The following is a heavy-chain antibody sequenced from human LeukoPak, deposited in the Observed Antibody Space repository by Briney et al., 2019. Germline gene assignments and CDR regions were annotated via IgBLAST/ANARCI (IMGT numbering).Heavy chain of an antibody. D-gene: IGHD1-26*01. CDR2: ISGSGGST. CDR1: GFTFSSYA. Sequence: GGSLRLPCAASGFTFSSYAMSWVRQAPGKGLEWVSAISGSGGSTYYADSVKGRFTISRDNSKNTLYLQMNSLRAEDTAVYYCAKGRSYSGSYYTFDYWGQGTLVTVSS. CDR3: AKGRSYSGSYYTFDY. V-gene: IGHV3-23*01. J-gene: IGHJ4*02.